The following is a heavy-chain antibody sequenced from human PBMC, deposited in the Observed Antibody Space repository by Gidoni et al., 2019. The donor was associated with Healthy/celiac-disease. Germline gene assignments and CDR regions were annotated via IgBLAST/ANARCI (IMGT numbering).Heavy chain of an antibody. Sequence: QVQLVQSGAEVTKPAASEKVSCTASGYTFTGYYMHWVRQAPGQGLEWMGRINPNSGGTNYAQKFQGRVTMTRDTSISTAYMELSRLRSDDTAVYYCARGRSSSWYWRDAFDIWGQGTMVTVSS. CDR3: ARGRSSSWYWRDAFDI. V-gene: IGHV1-2*06. CDR1: GYTFTGYY. CDR2: INPNSGGT. D-gene: IGHD6-13*01. J-gene: IGHJ3*02.